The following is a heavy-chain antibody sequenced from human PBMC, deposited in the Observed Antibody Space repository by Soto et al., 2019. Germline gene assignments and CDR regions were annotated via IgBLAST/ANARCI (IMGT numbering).Heavy chain of an antibody. Sequence: PGGSLRLSCAASGFTFSSYGMSWVRQAPGKGLEWVSAISGSGGSTYYADSVKGRFTISRDNSKNTLYLQMNSLRAEDTAVYYCAKDLDYYGSGSYSLWGQGTLVTVSS. CDR3: AKDLDYYGSGSYSL. CDR2: ISGSGGST. CDR1: GFTFSSYG. D-gene: IGHD3-10*01. V-gene: IGHV3-23*01. J-gene: IGHJ4*02.